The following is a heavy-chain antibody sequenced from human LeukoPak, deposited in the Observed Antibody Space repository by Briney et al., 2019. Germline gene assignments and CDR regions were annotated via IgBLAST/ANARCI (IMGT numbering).Heavy chain of an antibody. J-gene: IGHJ4*02. CDR1: GFTFSSYW. D-gene: IGHD6-25*01. CDR2: INHNGNVN. Sequence: AGGSLRLSCAASGFTFSSYWMNWARQAPGKGLEWVASINHNGNVNYYVDSVKGRFTISRDNAKNSLYLQMSNLRAEDTAVYYCASSIAAAGLDYWGQGTLVTVSS. V-gene: IGHV3-7*03. CDR3: ASSIAAAGLDY.